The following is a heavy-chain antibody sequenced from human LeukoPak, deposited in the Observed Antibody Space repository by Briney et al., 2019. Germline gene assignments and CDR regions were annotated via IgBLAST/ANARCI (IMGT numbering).Heavy chain of an antibody. Sequence: SQTLSLTCAISGDSVSSNSAAWNWIRQSPSRGLEWLGRTYYRSKWYNDYAVSVKSRITINPDTSKNQFSLQLNSVTPEDTAVYYCARANHPYYDILTGLGLFDYWGQGTLVTVSS. D-gene: IGHD3-9*01. J-gene: IGHJ4*02. CDR1: GDSVSSNSAA. V-gene: IGHV6-1*01. CDR2: TYYRSKWYN. CDR3: ARANHPYYDILTGLGLFDY.